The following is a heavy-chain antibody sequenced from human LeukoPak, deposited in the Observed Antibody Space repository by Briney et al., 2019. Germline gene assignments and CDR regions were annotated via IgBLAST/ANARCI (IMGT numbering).Heavy chain of an antibody. J-gene: IGHJ6*02. D-gene: IGHD4-11*01. CDR1: GFTFSDYC. CDR3: AKGSTVTTYYYYGMDV. Sequence: GGSLRLSCAASGFTFSDYCMSWIRQAPGKGLEWVSYISSSGSTTYYADSVKGRFTISRDNSKNTLYLQMNSLRAEDTAVYYCAKGSTVTTYYYYGMDVWGQGTTVTVSS. V-gene: IGHV3-11*01. CDR2: ISSSGSTT.